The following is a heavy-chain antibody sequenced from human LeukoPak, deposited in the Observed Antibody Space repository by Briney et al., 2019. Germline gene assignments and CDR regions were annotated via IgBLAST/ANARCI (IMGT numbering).Heavy chain of an antibody. V-gene: IGHV3-7*01. CDR1: GFTFSYYW. CDR3: ARDCSSTSCYFHY. J-gene: IGHJ4*02. CDR2: ITQDGSDT. Sequence: PGGSLRLSCAASGFTFSYYWMSWVRQAPGKGLEWVANITQDGSDTHYVDSVKGRFTIARDNAKNSLYLQMNSLRAEDTAVYYCARDCSSTSCYFHYWGQGTLVTVSS. D-gene: IGHD2-2*01.